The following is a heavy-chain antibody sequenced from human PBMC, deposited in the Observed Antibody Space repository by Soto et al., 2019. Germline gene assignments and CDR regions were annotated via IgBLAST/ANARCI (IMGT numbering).Heavy chain of an antibody. D-gene: IGHD3-22*01. J-gene: IGHJ6*02. CDR3: ARDQITRTSCPYWGAHFESGYCRGYGMDV. CDR2: INPSGGTT. CDR1: GYTFTSYY. V-gene: IGHV1-46*01. Sequence: ASVKVSCKASGYTFTSYYMHWVRQAPGQGLEWMGIINPSGGTTSYAQNFQGRVTMTRDRSTSTVYMELSSLRSEDTAVYYCARDQITRTSCPYWGAHFESGYCRGYGMDVWGQGTTVTVSS.